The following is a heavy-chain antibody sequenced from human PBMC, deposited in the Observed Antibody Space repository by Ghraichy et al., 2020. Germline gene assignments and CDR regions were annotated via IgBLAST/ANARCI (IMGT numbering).Heavy chain of an antibody. D-gene: IGHD5-24*01. CDR2: IIPIFGTA. CDR3: ASWGEMATTRDY. V-gene: IGHV1-69*13. Sequence: SVKVSCKASGGTFSSYAISWVRQAPGQGLEWMGGIIPIFGTANYAQKFQGRVTITADESTSTAYMELSSLRSEDTAVYYCASWGEMATTRDYWGQGTLVTVSS. CDR1: GGTFSSYA. J-gene: IGHJ4*02.